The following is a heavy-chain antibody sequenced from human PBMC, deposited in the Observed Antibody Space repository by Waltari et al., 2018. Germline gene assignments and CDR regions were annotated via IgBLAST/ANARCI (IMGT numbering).Heavy chain of an antibody. CDR2: TYYKSKWYT. CDR3: ARDSALRGYWYFDL. J-gene: IGHJ2*01. Sequence: QVQLQQSGSGLVKPSQTLSLTCFISGDTVPSNRAAWNWIRQSPSRGLEWLGRTYYKSKWYTDYAESVRSRITIDADTSRNQFSLHLKSVTPEDTAVYFCARDSALRGYWYFDLWGRGTQVTVSS. CDR1: GDTVPSNRAA. V-gene: IGHV6-1*01.